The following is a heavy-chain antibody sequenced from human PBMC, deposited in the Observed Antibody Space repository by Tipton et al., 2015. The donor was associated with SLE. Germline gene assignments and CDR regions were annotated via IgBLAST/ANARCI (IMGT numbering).Heavy chain of an antibody. J-gene: IGHJ4*02. D-gene: IGHD3-22*01. CDR1: GGSFSGYY. Sequence: TLSLTCAVYGGSFSGYYWSWIRQPPGKGLEWIGNIYHSGSTDYNPSLKSRVTISVDTSKNQFSLKLSSVTAADTAVYYCARDEPDGDSGGIPGDYWGQGTLVTVSS. V-gene: IGHV4-34*01. CDR2: IYHSGST. CDR3: ARDEPDGDSGGIPGDY.